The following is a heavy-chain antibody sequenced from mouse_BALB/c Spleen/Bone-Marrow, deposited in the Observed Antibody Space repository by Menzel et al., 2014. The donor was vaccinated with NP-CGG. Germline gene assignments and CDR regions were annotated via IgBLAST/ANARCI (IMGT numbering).Heavy chain of an antibody. CDR1: GFSLTGYG. Sequence: VMLVESGPGLVAPSQSLSITCTVSGFSLTGYGVNWVRQPPGKGLEWLGMIWSDGSTDYNSALKSRLSISKDNSKSQVFLKMNSLQTDDTARYYCARTLGHYAMDYWGQGTSVTVSS. D-gene: IGHD4-1*01. CDR2: IWSDGST. CDR3: ARTLGHYAMDY. J-gene: IGHJ4*01. V-gene: IGHV2-6-7*01.